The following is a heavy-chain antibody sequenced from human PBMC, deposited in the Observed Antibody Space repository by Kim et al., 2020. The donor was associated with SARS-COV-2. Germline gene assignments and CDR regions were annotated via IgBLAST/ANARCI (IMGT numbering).Heavy chain of an antibody. CDR1: GGSVSSGLSS. Sequence: SATLSLTCPVSGGSVSSGLSSWSWLRQPPGKGLEWIFYIYYSGSTNYNPSLKSRVTISVDTSKNQFSLKLSSVTAADTAVYYCARDGIAAATWYYGMDVWGQATTVTVSS. CDR3: ARDGIAAATWYYGMDV. V-gene: IGHV4-61*01. D-gene: IGHD6-13*01. J-gene: IGHJ6*02. CDR2: IYYSGST.